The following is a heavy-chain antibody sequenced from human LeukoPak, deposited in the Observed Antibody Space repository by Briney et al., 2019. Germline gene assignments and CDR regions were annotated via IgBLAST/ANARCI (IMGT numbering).Heavy chain of an antibody. CDR3: ARAKVGAADY. J-gene: IGHJ4*02. CDR2: IYHSGST. CDR1: GYSISSGYY. D-gene: IGHD1-26*01. V-gene: IGHV4-38-2*02. Sequence: SETLSLTCTVSGYSISSGYYWGWIRQPPGQGLEWIGSIYHSGSTYYNPSLKSRVTISVDTSKNQFSLKLSSVTAADTAVYYCARAKVGAADYWGQGTLVTVSS.